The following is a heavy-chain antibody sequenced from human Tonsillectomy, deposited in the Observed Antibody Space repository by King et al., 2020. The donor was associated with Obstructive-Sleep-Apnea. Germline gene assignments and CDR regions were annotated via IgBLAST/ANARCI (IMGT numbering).Heavy chain of an antibody. Sequence: VQLQESGPGLVKPSETLSLTCTVSGYSISSGYYWGWIRQPPGKGLEWIGSIYHSGSTYYNPSLTSRVTISVDTSKNQFSLKLSAVTAADTAVYYCARLYSSSTPGWVDPWGQGTLVTVSS. CDR2: IYHSGST. J-gene: IGHJ5*02. V-gene: IGHV4-38-2*02. CDR3: ARLYSSSTPGWVDP. D-gene: IGHD6-13*01. CDR1: GYSISSGYY.